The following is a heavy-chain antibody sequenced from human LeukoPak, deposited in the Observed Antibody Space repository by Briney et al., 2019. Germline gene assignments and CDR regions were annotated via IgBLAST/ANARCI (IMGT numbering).Heavy chain of an antibody. CDR1: GFTFSDYY. CDR2: ISSSGSTI. CDR3: AGTYGSGSSLGAFDI. J-gene: IGHJ3*02. V-gene: IGHV3-11*04. D-gene: IGHD3-10*01. Sequence: GGSLRPSCAASGFTFSDYYMSWIRQAPGKGLEWVSYISSSGSTIYYADSVKGRFTISRDNAKNSLYLQMNSLRAEDTAVYYCAGTYGSGSSLGAFDIWGQGTMVTVSS.